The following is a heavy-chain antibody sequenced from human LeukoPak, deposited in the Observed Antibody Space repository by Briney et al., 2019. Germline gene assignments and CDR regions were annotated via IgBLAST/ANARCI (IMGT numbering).Heavy chain of an antibody. Sequence: PSETLSLTCTVSGGSISSSSYYWGWIRQPPGKGLGWIGSIYYSGSTYYNPSLKSRVTISVDTSNNQVALKLTSVTAADTAVYYCARQAIVENTFDYWGQGTLVTVSS. V-gene: IGHV4-39*01. D-gene: IGHD1-26*01. CDR1: GGSISSSSYY. J-gene: IGHJ4*02. CDR2: IYYSGST. CDR3: ARQAIVENTFDY.